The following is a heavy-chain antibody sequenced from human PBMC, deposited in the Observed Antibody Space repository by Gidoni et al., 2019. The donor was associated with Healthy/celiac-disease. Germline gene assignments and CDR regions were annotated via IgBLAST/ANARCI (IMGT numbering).Heavy chain of an antibody. CDR2: TYYRSKWYN. V-gene: IGHV6-1*01. J-gene: IGHJ2*01. CDR3: AGEGYSGHPSSWYFDL. CDR1: GDSVSSNSAA. Sequence: QVQLQQSGPGLVKPSQTLSLTCAISGDSVSSNSAAWNWIRQSPSRGLEWLGRTYYRSKWYNDYAVSVKSRITSNPDTSKNQFSLQLNSVTPEDTAVYYCAGEGYSGHPSSWYFDLWGRGTLVTVSS. D-gene: IGHD1-26*01.